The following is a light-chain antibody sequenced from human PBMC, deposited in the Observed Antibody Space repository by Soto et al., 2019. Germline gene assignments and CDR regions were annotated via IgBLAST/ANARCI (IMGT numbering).Light chain of an antibody. Sequence: DIQMTQSPSTLSASVGDRVTITCRASQSISTWLAWYQQKPGKAPKLLIYKASSLESGVPSRFSGSGSGTEFTLTISSLQPDDFATYYCQQHSTSSRTFGQGTKVDIK. CDR3: QQHSTSSRT. CDR1: QSISTW. J-gene: IGKJ1*01. CDR2: KAS. V-gene: IGKV1-5*03.